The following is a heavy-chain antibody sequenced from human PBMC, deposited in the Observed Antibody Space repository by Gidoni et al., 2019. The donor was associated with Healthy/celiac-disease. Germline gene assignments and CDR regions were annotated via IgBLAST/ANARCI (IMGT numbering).Heavy chain of an antibody. D-gene: IGHD6-19*01. CDR1: GGSISSYY. V-gene: IGHV4-59*01. CDR2: IYYSGST. CDR3: ARSVAGKGVIS. Sequence: QVQLQESGPGLVKPSETLSLTCTVSGGSISSYYWSWIRQPPGQGLEWIGYIYYSGSTNYNPSLKSRVTKSVDTSKIQFSLKLSSVAAADTAVYYCARSVAGKGVISWGQGTLVTVSS. J-gene: IGHJ4*02.